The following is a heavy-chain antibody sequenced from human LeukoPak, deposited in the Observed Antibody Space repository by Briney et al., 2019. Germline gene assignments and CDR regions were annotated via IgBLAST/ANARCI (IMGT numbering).Heavy chain of an antibody. CDR1: GGSFSGYY. J-gene: IGHJ4*02. D-gene: IGHD3-10*01. CDR3: ARMGAHYGSGDCDS. V-gene: IGHV4-34*01. Sequence: PSETLSLTCAVYGGSFSGYYWSWVRQPPGKGLEWIGEINHSGSTNYNPSLKSRVTVSVDTSKNQFSLKLSSVTAADTAVYYCARMGAHYGSGDCDSWGQGMLVTVSS. CDR2: INHSGST.